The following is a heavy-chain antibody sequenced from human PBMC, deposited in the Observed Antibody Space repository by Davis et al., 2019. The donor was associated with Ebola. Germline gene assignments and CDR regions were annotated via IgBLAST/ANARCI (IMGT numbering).Heavy chain of an antibody. CDR1: GFTFSSYS. CDR3: VRSYSIVY. D-gene: IGHD1-26*01. V-gene: IGHV3-66*01. CDR2: IYSGGST. Sequence: GGSLRLSCAASGFTFSSYSMNWVRQAPGKGLEWVSVIYSGGSTYYADSVKGRFTISRDNSKNTLYLQMNSLRAEDTAVYYCVRSYSIVYWGQGTLVTVSS. J-gene: IGHJ4*02.